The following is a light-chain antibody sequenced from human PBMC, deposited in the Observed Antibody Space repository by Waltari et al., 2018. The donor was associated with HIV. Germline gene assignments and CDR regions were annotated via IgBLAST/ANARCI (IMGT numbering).Light chain of an antibody. J-gene: IGLJ2*01. CDR1: NSNIGAGHN. CDR2: DNT. V-gene: IGLV1-40*01. CDR3: QSYDSGLRGVV. Sequence: QSVLRQPPSVSGAPGQRVTISCTGSNSNIGAGHNVHWYQQLPGTAPTLLIYDNTNRPSAVPARLSACETGTATAPAIAGLQADDEADYYCQSYDSGLRGVVFGGGTRLTVL.